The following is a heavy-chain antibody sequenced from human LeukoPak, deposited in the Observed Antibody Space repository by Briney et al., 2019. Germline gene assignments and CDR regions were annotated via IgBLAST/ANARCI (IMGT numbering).Heavy chain of an antibody. CDR3: AKGAASRGYTYVAN. CDR2: VSGSGGST. Sequence: GGSLRLSCAASAFPCRPYAMLWVPQAPGKGLEWVSSVSGSGGSTYSADSVKGRFTISRDNSNNTLYLQMNSLRAEDTAVYYCAKGAASRGYTYVANWGQGTLVTVSS. J-gene: IGHJ4*02. CDR1: AFPCRPYA. V-gene: IGHV3-23*01. D-gene: IGHD5-18*01.